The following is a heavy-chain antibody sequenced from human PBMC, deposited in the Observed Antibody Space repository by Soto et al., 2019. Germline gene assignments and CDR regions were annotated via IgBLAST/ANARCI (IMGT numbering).Heavy chain of an antibody. Sequence: PGGSLRLSCAASGFTFSSYAMSWVRQAPGKGLEWVSAISGSGSSTYYADSVKGRFTISRDNSKNTLYLQVHSLRAEDTAVYYCAREIATTGLYYFDYWGQGTLVTVSS. V-gene: IGHV3-23*01. D-gene: IGHD6-13*01. CDR3: AREIATTGLYYFDY. J-gene: IGHJ4*02. CDR1: GFTFSSYA. CDR2: ISGSGSST.